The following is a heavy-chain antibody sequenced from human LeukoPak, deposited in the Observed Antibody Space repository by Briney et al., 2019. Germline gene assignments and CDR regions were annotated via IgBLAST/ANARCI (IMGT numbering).Heavy chain of an antibody. CDR1: GFTFRNYV. V-gene: IGHV3-23*01. CDR3: AKVRPPRGSGWYGGDDY. D-gene: IGHD6-19*01. Sequence: GGSLRLSCTASGFTFRNYVMSWVRQAPGKGLEWVSSIRSSGDDTSFADSVKGRFTIFRDNSKSTLYLQMNSLRAEDTAIYYCAKVRPPRGSGWYGGDDYGGQGTPVTVSS. J-gene: IGHJ4*02. CDR2: IRSSGDDT.